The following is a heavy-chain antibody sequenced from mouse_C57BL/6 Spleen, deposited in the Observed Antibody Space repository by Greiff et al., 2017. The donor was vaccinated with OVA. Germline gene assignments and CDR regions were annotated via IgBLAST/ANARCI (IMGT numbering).Heavy chain of an antibody. D-gene: IGHD2-12*01. V-gene: IGHV1-66*01. CDR2: IYLGSGNT. J-gene: IGHJ2*01. CDR3: ARSWSYSGYFDY. CDR1: GYSFTSYY. Sequence: QVQLQQSGPELVKPGASVKISCKASGYSFTSYYIHWVKQRPGQGLEWIGWIYLGSGNTKYNEKFKGKATLTADTSSSTAYMQLSSLTSEDSAVYYCARSWSYSGYFDYWGQGTILTVSS.